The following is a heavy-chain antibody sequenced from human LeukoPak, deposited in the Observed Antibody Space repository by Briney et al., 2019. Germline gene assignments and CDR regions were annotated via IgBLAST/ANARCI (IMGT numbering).Heavy chain of an antibody. CDR2: IKQDGSEK. CDR3: ARVGGRYSPLGY. J-gene: IGHJ4*02. CDR1: GFTFSSYW. Sequence: GGSLRLSCAASGFTFSSYWMSWVRQAPGKGLEWVASIKQDGSEKYYVDSVKGRFTISRDNAKNSLYLQMISLRAEDTAVYYCARVGGRYSPLGYWGQGTLVTVSS. D-gene: IGHD3-16*02. V-gene: IGHV3-7*01.